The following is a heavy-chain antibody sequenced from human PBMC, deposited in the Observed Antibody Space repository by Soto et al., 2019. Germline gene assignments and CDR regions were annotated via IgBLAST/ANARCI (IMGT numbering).Heavy chain of an antibody. CDR2: IIPIFGTA. Sequence: GASVKVSCKASGGTFSSYAIIWVRQAPGQGLEWMGGIIPIFGTANYAQKFQGRVTITADESTSTAYMELSSLRSEDTAVYYCARFFWSGYKYYYYGMDVWGQGTTVTVSS. CDR1: GGTFSSYA. CDR3: ARFFWSGYKYYYYGMDV. J-gene: IGHJ6*02. D-gene: IGHD3-3*01. V-gene: IGHV1-69*13.